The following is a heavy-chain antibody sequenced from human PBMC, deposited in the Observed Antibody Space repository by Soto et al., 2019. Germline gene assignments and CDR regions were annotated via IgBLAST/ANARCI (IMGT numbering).Heavy chain of an antibody. CDR1: GGSISSYS. D-gene: IGHD1-26*01. Sequence: PSETLSLTCTVSGGSISSYSWCWIRQPPGKGLEWIGYIYYSGSTNYNPSLKSRVTISVDTSKNQFSLKLSSVTAADTAVYYCARYRHNWFDPWGQGTPVTVS. V-gene: IGHV4-59*01. CDR2: IYYSGST. J-gene: IGHJ5*02. CDR3: ARYRHNWFDP.